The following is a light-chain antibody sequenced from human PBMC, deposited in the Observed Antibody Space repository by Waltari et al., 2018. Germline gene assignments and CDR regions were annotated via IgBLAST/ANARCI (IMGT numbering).Light chain of an antibody. Sequence: SYVLTQPPSVSVAPGQTAKITCGGSGIAFKNGHWYQQKPGQAPVLVVYDDTDRPSGIPERFSGSNSRNTATLTISRVEAGDEADYYCQVWDHGSDGGVFGGGTELIV. CDR1: GIAFKN. J-gene: IGLJ3*02. V-gene: IGLV3-21*02. CDR3: QVWDHGSDGGV. CDR2: DDT.